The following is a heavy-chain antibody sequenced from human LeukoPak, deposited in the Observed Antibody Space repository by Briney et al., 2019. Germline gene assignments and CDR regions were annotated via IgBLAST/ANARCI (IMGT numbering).Heavy chain of an antibody. D-gene: IGHD3-9*01. V-gene: IGHV2-5*02. J-gene: IGHJ6*03. CDR2: IYWDDDK. CDR3: AHERADYDILTGYYPYYYYYIDV. CDR1: GFSLCTSGVG. Sequence: SGPTLVKPTQTLTLTCTFSGFSLCTSGVGVGWIRQPPGKAPEWLALIYWDDDKRYSPSLKSRLTITKDTSKNQVVLTMTNMDPVDTATYYCAHERADYDILTGYYPYYYYYIDVWGKGTTVTVSS.